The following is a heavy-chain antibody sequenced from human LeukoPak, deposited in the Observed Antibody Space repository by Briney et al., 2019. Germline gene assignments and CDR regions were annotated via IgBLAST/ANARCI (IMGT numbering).Heavy chain of an antibody. CDR3: ARSLRFLEWSY. CDR1: GYTFTSYY. D-gene: IGHD3-3*01. V-gene: IGHV1-46*01. Sequence: SVKVSCKASGYTFTSYYMHWVRQAPGRGLEWMGIINPSGGSTSYAQKFQGRVTMTRDTSTSTVYMELSSLRSEDTAVYYCARSLRFLEWSYWGQGTLVTVSS. CDR2: INPSGGST. J-gene: IGHJ4*02.